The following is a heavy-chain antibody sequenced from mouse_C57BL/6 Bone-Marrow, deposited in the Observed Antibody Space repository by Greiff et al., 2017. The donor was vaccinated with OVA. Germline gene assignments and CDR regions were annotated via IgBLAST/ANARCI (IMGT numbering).Heavy chain of an antibody. V-gene: IGHV3-3*01. CDR2: TFYSGIT. J-gene: IGHJ4*01. D-gene: IGHD1-1*01. CDR1: GFSINSDCY. CDR3: ARGDGSSPPYAMDY. Sequence: EVQRVESGPSLVRPSQTLSLTCTVTGFSINSDCYWIWIRQFPGNKLEYIGYTFYSGITYYNPSLESRTYITRDTSKNQFSLKLSSVTTEDTATYYCARGDGSSPPYAMDYWGQGTSVTVSS.